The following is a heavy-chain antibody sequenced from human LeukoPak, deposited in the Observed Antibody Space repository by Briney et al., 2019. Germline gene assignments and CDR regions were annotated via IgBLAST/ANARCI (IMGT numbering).Heavy chain of an antibody. CDR2: ISSSSSTI. D-gene: IGHD3-16*02. Sequence: GGPLRLSCAASGFTFSSYSMNWVRQAPGKGLEWVSYISSSSSTIYYADSVKGRFTISRDNAKNSLYLQMNSLRDEDTAVYYCARAWGDYVWGSYREYYFDYWGQGTLVTVSS. J-gene: IGHJ4*02. CDR3: ARAWGDYVWGSYREYYFDY. V-gene: IGHV3-48*02. CDR1: GFTFSSYS.